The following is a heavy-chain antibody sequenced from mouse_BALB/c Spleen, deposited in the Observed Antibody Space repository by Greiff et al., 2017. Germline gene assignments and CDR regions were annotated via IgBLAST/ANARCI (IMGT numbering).Heavy chain of an antibody. J-gene: IGHJ3*01. V-gene: IGHV5-17*02. CDR1: GFTFSSFG. Sequence: EVKLVESGGGLVQPGGSRKLSCAASGFTFSSFGMHWVRQAPEKGLEWVAYISSGSSTIYYADTVKGRFTISRDNPKNTLFLQMTSLRSEDTAMYYGGRESTSGFAYWGQGTLGTVSA. D-gene: IGHD3-1*01. CDR3: GRESTSGFAY. CDR2: ISSGSSTI.